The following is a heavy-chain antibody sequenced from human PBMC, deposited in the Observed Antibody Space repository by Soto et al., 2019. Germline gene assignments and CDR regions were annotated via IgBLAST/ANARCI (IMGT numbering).Heavy chain of an antibody. V-gene: IGHV3-30*04. Sequence: QVQLVESGGGVVQPGRSLRLSCAASGFTFSSYAIHWVRQAPGKGLEWVALISYDGSSNYHADSVKGRFIISRDNSKNTLYLQLNSLRPEDTAVYYCARDGNLGGRYAGNWYFDLWGRGTLVTVSS. CDR3: ARDGNLGGRYAGNWYFDL. J-gene: IGHJ2*01. CDR2: ISYDGSSN. CDR1: GFTFSSYA. D-gene: IGHD3-10*01.